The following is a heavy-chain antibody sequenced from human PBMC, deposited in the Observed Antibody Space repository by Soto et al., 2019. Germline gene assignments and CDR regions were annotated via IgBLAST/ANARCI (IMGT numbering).Heavy chain of an antibody. J-gene: IGHJ5*02. CDR2: LNPNTGNT. D-gene: IGHD4-17*01. V-gene: IGHV1-8*01. Sequence: QVQLVQSGAEMKKPGASVKVSCKASGYTFTSYDINWVRQATGHGLEWMGWLNPNTGNTGYAPKFQGRVTMTRNTSINTAYMELSSLRSADTAVYYCARGLTSEWFDPWGQGTLVTVSS. CDR3: ARGLTSEWFDP. CDR1: GYTFTSYD.